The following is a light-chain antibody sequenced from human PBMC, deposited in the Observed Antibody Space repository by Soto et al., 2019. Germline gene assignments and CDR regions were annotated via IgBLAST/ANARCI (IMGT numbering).Light chain of an antibody. CDR3: QSYDSSLSGYV. CDR2: GNS. V-gene: IGLV1-40*01. Sequence: QAVVTQPPSVSGAPGRRVTFSCTGSGSNIGAGYDVHWYQQLPGTAPKLLIYGNSNRPSGVPDRFSGSKSGTSASLAITGLQAEDEADYYCQSYDSSLSGYVFGTGTKLTVL. J-gene: IGLJ1*01. CDR1: GSNIGAGYD.